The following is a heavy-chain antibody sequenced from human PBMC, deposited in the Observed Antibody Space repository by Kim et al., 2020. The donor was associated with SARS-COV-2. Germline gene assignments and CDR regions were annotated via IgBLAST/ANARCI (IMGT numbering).Heavy chain of an antibody. D-gene: IGHD5-12*01. J-gene: IGHJ5*02. V-gene: IGHV3-30*07. CDR3: ARNGYGGSDYVWFDP. Sequence: AEPVQGRFTITRDNSKNTMHLKMNSLRAEDTAVYYCARNGYGGSDYVWFDPWGQGTLVTVSS.